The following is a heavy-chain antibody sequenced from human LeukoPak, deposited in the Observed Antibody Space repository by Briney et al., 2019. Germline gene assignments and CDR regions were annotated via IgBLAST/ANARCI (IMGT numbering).Heavy chain of an antibody. CDR2: IWYDGSNK. CDR3: ASENGGLYFDY. Sequence: PGGSLRLSCAASGFTFSSYGMRWVRQAPGKGLEWVAVIWYDGSNKYYADSVKGRFTISRDNSKNTLYLQMNSLRAEDTAVYYCASENGGLYFDYWGQGTLVTVSS. J-gene: IGHJ4*02. D-gene: IGHD2-8*01. CDR1: GFTFSSYG. V-gene: IGHV3-33*01.